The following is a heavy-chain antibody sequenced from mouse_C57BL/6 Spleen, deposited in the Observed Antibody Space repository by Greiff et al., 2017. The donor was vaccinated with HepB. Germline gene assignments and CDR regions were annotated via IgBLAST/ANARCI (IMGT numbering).Heavy chain of an antibody. V-gene: IGHV3-6*01. D-gene: IGHD2-5*01. CDR1: GYSITSGYY. Sequence: EVKLMESGPGLVKPSQSLSLTCSVTGYSITSGYYWNWIRQFPGNKLEWMGYISYDGSNNYNPSLKNRISITRDTSKNQFFLKLNSVTTEDTATYYCARVSNYVGAMDYWGQGTSVTVSS. CDR3: ARVSNYVGAMDY. J-gene: IGHJ4*01. CDR2: ISYDGSN.